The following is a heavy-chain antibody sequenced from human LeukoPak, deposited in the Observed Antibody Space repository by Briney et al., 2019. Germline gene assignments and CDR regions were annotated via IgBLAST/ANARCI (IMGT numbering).Heavy chain of an antibody. Sequence: GGSLRLSCAASGFTFSYYAMHWVRQAPGKGLEWVAVTTYGGDYKYYADSVKGRFTISRDNSKDTLYLQMNSLRGEDTAVYYCARVRGYGESRNALEIWGQGTMVTVSS. CDR3: ARVRGYGESRNALEI. CDR2: TTYGGDYK. V-gene: IGHV3-30*03. J-gene: IGHJ3*02. CDR1: GFTFSYYA. D-gene: IGHD4/OR15-4a*01.